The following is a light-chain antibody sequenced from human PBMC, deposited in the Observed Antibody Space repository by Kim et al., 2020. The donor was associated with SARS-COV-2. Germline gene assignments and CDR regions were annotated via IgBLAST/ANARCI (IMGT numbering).Light chain of an antibody. CDR1: NIGSKK. CDR3: QVWDSSTYV. Sequence: SVALGQTARITGGGNNIGSKKVHWYQQKPGQAPVLVIYRDSNRPSGIPERFSGSNSGNTATLTISRAQAGDEADYYCQVWDSSTYVFGTGTKVTVL. CDR2: RDS. V-gene: IGLV3-9*01. J-gene: IGLJ1*01.